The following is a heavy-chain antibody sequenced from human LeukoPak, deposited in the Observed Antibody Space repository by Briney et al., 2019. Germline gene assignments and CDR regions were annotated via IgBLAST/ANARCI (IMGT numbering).Heavy chain of an antibody. CDR3: ARGGLRYFDWLSVPLDY. CDR2: INHSGST. Sequence: SETLSLTCAVYGGSFSGYYWSWIRRPPGKGLEWIGEINHSGSTNYNPSLKSRVTISVDTSKNQFSLKLSSVTAADTAVYYCARGGLRYFDWLSVPLDYWGQGTLATVSS. V-gene: IGHV4-34*01. CDR1: GGSFSGYY. J-gene: IGHJ4*02. D-gene: IGHD3-9*01.